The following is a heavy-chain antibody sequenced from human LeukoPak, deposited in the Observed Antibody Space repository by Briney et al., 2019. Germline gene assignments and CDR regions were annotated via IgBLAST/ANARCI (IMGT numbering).Heavy chain of an antibody. Sequence: GGSLRLSCAASGFTFSSYAMHWVRQAPGKGLEGVAVISYDGSNKYYADSVKGRFTISRDNSKNTLYLQMNSLRAEDTAVYYCPRSYSSDYYGMDVWGQGTSVTVSS. CDR3: PRSYSSDYYGMDV. V-gene: IGHV3-30-3*01. D-gene: IGHD6-19*01. CDR1: GFTFSSYA. CDR2: ISYDGSNK. J-gene: IGHJ6*02.